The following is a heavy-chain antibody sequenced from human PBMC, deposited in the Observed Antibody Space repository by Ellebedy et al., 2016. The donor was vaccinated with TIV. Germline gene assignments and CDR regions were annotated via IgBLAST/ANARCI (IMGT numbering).Heavy chain of an antibody. CDR3: ARAAYYYGMDV. Sequence: GSLRLXCAVYGGSFSGYYWSWIRQPPGKGLEWIGEINHSGSTNYNPSLKSRVTISVDTSKNQFSLKLSSVTAADTAVYYCARAAYYYGMDVWGQGTTVTVSS. J-gene: IGHJ6*02. V-gene: IGHV4-34*01. CDR1: GGSFSGYY. CDR2: INHSGST.